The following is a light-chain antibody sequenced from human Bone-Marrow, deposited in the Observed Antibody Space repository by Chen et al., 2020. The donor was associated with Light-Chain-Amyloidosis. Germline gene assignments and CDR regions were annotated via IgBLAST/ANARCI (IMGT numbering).Light chain of an antibody. CDR3: SSYAGSNIPYV. J-gene: IGLJ1*01. V-gene: IGLV2-8*01. Sequence: QSALTQPPAASGAPGQSVTISCTATSSDVGGYNYVSWYQQHPGKAHKLMIYEVSKRPSGVPDRFSGSKSGNTASLTVSGLQAEDEADYYCSSYAGSNIPYVFGTGTKVTVL. CDR2: EVS. CDR1: SSDVGGYNY.